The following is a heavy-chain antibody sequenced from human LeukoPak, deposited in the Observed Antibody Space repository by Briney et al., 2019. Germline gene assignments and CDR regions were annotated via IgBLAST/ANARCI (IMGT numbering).Heavy chain of an antibody. CDR3: ARMGSVYDILTGYYPFDY. D-gene: IGHD3-9*01. CDR1: GYTFTGYY. J-gene: IGHJ4*02. Sequence: ASVKVSCKASGYTFTGYYMHWVRQAPGQGLEWMGWINPNSGGTNYAQKFQGRVTMTRDTSISTAYMELSRLRSDDTAVYYCARMGSVYDILTGYYPFDYWGQGTLVTVSS. CDR2: INPNSGGT. V-gene: IGHV1-2*02.